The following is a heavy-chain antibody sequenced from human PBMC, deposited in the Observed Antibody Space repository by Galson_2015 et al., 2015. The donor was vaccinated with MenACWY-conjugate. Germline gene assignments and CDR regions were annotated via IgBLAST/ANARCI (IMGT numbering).Heavy chain of an antibody. J-gene: IGHJ4*02. V-gene: IGHV5-10-1*01. CDR1: GYSFTSYW. Sequence: QSGAEVKKPGESLRISCKGSGYSFTSYWISWVRQMSGKGLEWMGRIDPSDSYTNYSPSFQGHVTISADKSISTAYLQWSSLKASDTAMYYCATRVTAMALIDYWGQGTLVTVSS. CDR2: IDPSDSYT. CDR3: ATRVTAMALIDY. D-gene: IGHD5-18*01.